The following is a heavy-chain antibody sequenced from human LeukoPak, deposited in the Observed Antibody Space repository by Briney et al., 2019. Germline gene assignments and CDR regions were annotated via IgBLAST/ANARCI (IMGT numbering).Heavy chain of an antibody. V-gene: IGHV3-30-3*01. CDR1: GFTFGNYA. J-gene: IGHJ4*02. Sequence: GTSLRLSCAASGFTFGNYAIHWVRQVPGEGLESVAIITHNGGTQYYADSVKGRFTISRDNSQSAVFLQMNSLRPEDTAVYYCARDAQSGAFSDFDYWGQATLVTVSS. D-gene: IGHD1-26*01. CDR2: ITHNGGTQ. CDR3: ARDAQSGAFSDFDY.